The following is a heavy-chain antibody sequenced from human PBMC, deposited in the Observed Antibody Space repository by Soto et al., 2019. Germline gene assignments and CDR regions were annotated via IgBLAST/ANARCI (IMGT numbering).Heavy chain of an antibody. V-gene: IGHV1-69*18. D-gene: IGHD3-10*01. CDR1: GDTFSGYP. CDR2: IIPVCGTT. CDR3: ARDGGFGELKY. Sequence: QVQLVQSGAELKKPGSSVKVSCKASGDTFSGYPINWVRQAPGEGLEWMGRIIPVCGTTNDARRFEGRVTFTADESTNTAYMELRGLLSEETAVYYCARDGGFGELKYWGPGTLVTVSS. J-gene: IGHJ4*02.